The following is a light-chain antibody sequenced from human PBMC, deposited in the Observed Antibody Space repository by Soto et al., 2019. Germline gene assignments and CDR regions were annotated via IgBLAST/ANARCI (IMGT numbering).Light chain of an antibody. V-gene: IGLV2-14*01. CDR1: SSDVGGYNY. Sequence: QSALTQPASVSGSPGQSITISCTGTSSDVGGYNYVSWYQQPPGKATKLMIYEVSNRPSGVSNRFSGPKSGNTASLTISGLQAEDEADYYCSSYTSSSTVVFGGGTKVTVL. CDR2: EVS. CDR3: SSYTSSSTVV. J-gene: IGLJ2*01.